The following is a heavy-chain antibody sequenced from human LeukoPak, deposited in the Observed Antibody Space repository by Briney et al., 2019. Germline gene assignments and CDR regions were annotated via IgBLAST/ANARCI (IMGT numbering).Heavy chain of an antibody. CDR1: GGSISSGSYY. V-gene: IGHV4-61*02. Sequence: SETLSLTCTVSGGSISSGSYYWSWIRQPAGKGLEWIGRIYTSGSTNYNPSLKSRVTISVDTSKNQFSLKLSSVTAADTAVYYCASLGGSGRDYWGQGTLVTVSS. J-gene: IGHJ4*02. D-gene: IGHD3-10*01. CDR3: ASLGGSGRDY. CDR2: IYTSGST.